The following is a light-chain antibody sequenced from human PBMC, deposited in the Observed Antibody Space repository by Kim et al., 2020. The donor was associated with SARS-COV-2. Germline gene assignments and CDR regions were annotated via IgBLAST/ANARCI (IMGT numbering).Light chain of an antibody. V-gene: IGLV2-14*03. CDR1: SSDVGGSNY. CDR3: SSYTSSSTWV. Sequence: QSALTQPASVSGSPGQSITISCTGSSSDVGGSNYVSWYQQHPGKAPKLMIYDVSNRPSGVSNRFSGSKSDNTASLTISGLQAEDEADYHCSSYTSSSTWVFGGGTQLTVL. CDR2: DVS. J-gene: IGLJ3*02.